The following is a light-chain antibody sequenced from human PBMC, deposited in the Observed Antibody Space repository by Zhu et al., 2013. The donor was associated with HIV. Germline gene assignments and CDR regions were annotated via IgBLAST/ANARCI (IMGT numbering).Light chain of an antibody. CDR2: DAS. CDR3: QQYDSYPMYT. J-gene: IGKJ2*01. Sequence: DIQLTQSPSTLSASVGDRVTITCRASQSISTWLAWYQQKPGKAPKILIYDASSLESGVPSRFSGSGSGTEFTLSISSLQPEDFATYYCQQYDSYPMYTFGPGDQGG. CDR1: QSISTW. V-gene: IGKV1-5*01.